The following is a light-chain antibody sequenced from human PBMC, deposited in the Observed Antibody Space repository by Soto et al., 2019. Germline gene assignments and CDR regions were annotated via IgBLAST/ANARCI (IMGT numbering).Light chain of an antibody. CDR2: SNY. J-gene: IGLJ2*01. V-gene: IGLV1-47*02. Sequence: QSVLTQPPSASGTPGQRVTISCSGSRSNIGSNYVYWYHQLPGTAPKLLIYSNYQRPSGVPDRFSGSKSGTSASLAISGLRSEDEADYYCAAWDDSLSGPVFGGGTKVTVL. CDR1: RSNIGSNY. CDR3: AAWDDSLSGPV.